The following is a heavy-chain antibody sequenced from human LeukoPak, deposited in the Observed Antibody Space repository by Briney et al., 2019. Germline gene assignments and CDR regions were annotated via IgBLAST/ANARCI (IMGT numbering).Heavy chain of an antibody. Sequence: ASVKVSCKASGYTFTSYYMHWVRQAPGQGLECMGIINPSGGSTSYAQKFQGRVTMTRDTSTSTVYMELSSLRSEDTAVYYCARVYGYCSSTSCPYHFDYWGQGTLVTVSS. V-gene: IGHV1-46*01. D-gene: IGHD2-2*03. J-gene: IGHJ4*02. CDR3: ARVYGYCSSTSCPYHFDY. CDR1: GYTFTSYY. CDR2: INPSGGST.